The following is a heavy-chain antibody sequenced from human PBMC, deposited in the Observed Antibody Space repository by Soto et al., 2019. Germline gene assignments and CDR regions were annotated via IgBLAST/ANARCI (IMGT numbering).Heavy chain of an antibody. CDR1: SGSISTYY. J-gene: IGHJ3*02. CDR3: ARQIGDDPFDI. Sequence: QMQLQESGPRLVKASETLSLTCTVSSGSISTYYWNWIRQSPGKGLEWIGYIYRTGSTHYNPSLNSRAAISLGTSRNQFSLQLNSVTAADTAVYFCARQIGDDPFDIWGQGTMVTVSS. V-gene: IGHV4-59*01. D-gene: IGHD3-3*01. CDR2: IYRTGST.